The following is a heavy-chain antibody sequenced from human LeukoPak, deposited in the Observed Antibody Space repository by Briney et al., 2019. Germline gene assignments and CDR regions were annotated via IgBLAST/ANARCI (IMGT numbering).Heavy chain of an antibody. Sequence: PGGSLLLSCAASGFTFSTFWIHWVRPAPGKGLVWVSRISSDGSSTNYADPVKGRFTISRDNAKNTRYLQMSSLRAEDTAVYYCTTNPIGGFDYWGQGTLVTVSS. CDR2: ISSDGSST. J-gene: IGHJ4*02. D-gene: IGHD3-3*01. CDR3: TTNPIGGFDY. CDR1: GFTFSTFW. V-gene: IGHV3-74*01.